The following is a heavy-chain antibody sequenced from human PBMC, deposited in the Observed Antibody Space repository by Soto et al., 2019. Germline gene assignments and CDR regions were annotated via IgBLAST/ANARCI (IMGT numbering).Heavy chain of an antibody. D-gene: IGHD2-15*01. V-gene: IGHV4-4*02. CDR1: GDSISSRNG. J-gene: IGHJ6*02. CDR2: IYHTGNT. Sequence: QVQLQESGPGLVKPSGTLSLTCAVSGDSISSRNGWSWVRQPPGKGLECIGEIYHTGNTNYNPSLKSRVTLSVDKSKNHFSLKLSSVTAAYTGVYYCARAGRGYCSCISCDSGLYGMDVWGQGTTVTVSS. CDR3: ARAGRGYCSCISCDSGLYGMDV.